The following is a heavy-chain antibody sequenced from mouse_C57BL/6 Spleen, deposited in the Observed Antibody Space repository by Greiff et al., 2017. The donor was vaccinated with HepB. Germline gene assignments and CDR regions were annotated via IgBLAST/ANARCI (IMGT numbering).Heavy chain of an antibody. V-gene: IGHV10-3*01. J-gene: IGHJ2*01. CDR3: VRESYYDYDDYFDY. Sequence: DVMLVESGGGLVQPKGSLKLSCAASGFTFNTYAMHWVRQAPGKGLEWVARIRSKSSNYATYYADSVKDRFTISRDDSQSMLYLQMNNLKTEDTAMYYCVRESYYDYDDYFDYWGQGTTLTVSS. CDR2: IRSKSSNYAT. CDR1: GFTFNTYA. D-gene: IGHD2-4*01.